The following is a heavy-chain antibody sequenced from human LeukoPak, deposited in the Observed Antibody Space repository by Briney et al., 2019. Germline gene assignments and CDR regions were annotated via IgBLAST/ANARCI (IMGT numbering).Heavy chain of an antibody. J-gene: IGHJ6*02. D-gene: IGHD3-10*01. CDR3: ARGLRGTMVRGVLDV. CDR2: MNPNSVNT. CDR1: GYTLTSYE. Sequence: ASVKVSCKASGYTLTSYEINWVRQATGQGLEWMGWMNPNSVNTGYAQKFQGRVTMTRNTTISTAYMELSSLRSEDTAVHYCARGLRGTMVRGVLDVWGQGNTVTVSS. V-gene: IGHV1-8*01.